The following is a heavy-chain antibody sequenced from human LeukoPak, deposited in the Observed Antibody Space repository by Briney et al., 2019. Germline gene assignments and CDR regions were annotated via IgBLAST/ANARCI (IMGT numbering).Heavy chain of an antibody. CDR1: GGSFSGYY. D-gene: IGHD1-26*01. CDR3: ARSSFLGSRSYYYYYMDV. CDR2: INHSGST. J-gene: IGHJ6*03. V-gene: IGHV4-34*01. Sequence: PSETLSLTCAVYGGSFSGYYWSWIRQPPGKGLEWIGEINHSGSTNYNPSLKSRVTISVDTSKNRFSLKLSSVTAADTAVYYCARSSFLGSRSYYYYYMDVWGKGTTVTVSS.